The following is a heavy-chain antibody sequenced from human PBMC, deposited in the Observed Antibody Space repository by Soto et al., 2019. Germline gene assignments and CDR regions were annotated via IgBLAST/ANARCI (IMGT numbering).Heavy chain of an antibody. Sequence: PGESLKISCKGSGYTFVNYWIAWVRQMPGKGLEWMGFIYPGDSDTRYSPSFQGQVTISADKSISTAYLQWSGLKASDTAIYYCARHPKTHIVRLHLEKDPYFANWGQGTLVTVSS. CDR2: IYPGDSDT. CDR1: GYTFVNYW. CDR3: ARHPKTHIVRLHLEKDPYFAN. D-gene: IGHD1-1*01. J-gene: IGHJ4*02. V-gene: IGHV5-51*01.